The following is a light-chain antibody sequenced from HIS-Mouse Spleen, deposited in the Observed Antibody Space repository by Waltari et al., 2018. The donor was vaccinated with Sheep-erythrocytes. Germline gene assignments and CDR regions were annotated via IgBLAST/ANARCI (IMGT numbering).Light chain of an antibody. CDR1: RGISSW. J-gene: IGKJ5*01. V-gene: IGKV1-12*01. Sequence: DIQMTQSPSSVSASVGDRVTITCRASRGISSWLAWYQQKPGKAPKLLTYAASSLQSGVPSRFSGSGSGTDFTLTISSLQPEDFATYYCQQANSFPITFGQGTRLEIK. CDR3: QQANSFPIT. CDR2: AAS.